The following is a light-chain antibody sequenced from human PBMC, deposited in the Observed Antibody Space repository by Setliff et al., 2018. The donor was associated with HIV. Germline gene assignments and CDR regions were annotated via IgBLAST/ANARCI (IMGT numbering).Light chain of an antibody. Sequence: QSVLTQPASVSGSPGQSITISCTGTSSDVGTYNAVYWYQQHPGKAPKLMIYDGSTRPSGVSNRFSGSKSGNTASLTISGLQTEDEADYYCSSYTSSSTDVFGTGTKVTVL. CDR1: SSDVGTYNA. CDR3: SSYTSSSTDV. J-gene: IGLJ1*01. CDR2: DGS. V-gene: IGLV2-14*01.